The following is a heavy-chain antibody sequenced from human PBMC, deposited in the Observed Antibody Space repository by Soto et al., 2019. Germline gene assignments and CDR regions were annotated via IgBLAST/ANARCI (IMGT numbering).Heavy chain of an antibody. CDR3: ARGGGVATKEDYYYYGMDV. V-gene: IGHV1-2*04. CDR1: GYTFTGYY. J-gene: IGHJ6*02. D-gene: IGHD5-12*01. CDR2: INPNSGGT. Sequence: ASVQVSCKASGYTFTGYYMHWVRRAPGQGLEWIGWINPNSGGTNYAQKFQGWVTMTRDTSISTAYMELSRLRSDDTAVYYCARGGGVATKEDYYYYGMDVCGQGTTVTVSS.